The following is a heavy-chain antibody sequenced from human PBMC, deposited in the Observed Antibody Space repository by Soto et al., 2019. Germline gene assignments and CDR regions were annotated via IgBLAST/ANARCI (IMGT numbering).Heavy chain of an antibody. CDR2: IYPGDSDT. D-gene: IGHD5-18*01. J-gene: IGHJ6*02. Sequence: PGESLKISCKGSGYSFTSYWIGWLRQMPGKGLEWMGIIYPGDSDTRYSPSFQGQVTISADKSISTAYLQWSSLKASDTAMYYCARWSNTAMVKGYIDVWGQGTTVTVSS. V-gene: IGHV5-51*01. CDR3: ARWSNTAMVKGYIDV. CDR1: GYSFTSYW.